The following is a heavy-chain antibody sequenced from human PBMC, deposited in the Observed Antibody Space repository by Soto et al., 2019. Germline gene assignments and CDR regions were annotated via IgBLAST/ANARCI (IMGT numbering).Heavy chain of an antibody. Sequence: ASVKVSCKASGYTFTSYYMHWVRQAPGQGLEWMGIINPSGGSTSYAQKFQGRVTMTRDTSTSTVYMELSSLRSEDTAVYYCARVHRWFTIFGVVTSPQFYYGMDVWGQGTTVTVSS. J-gene: IGHJ6*02. D-gene: IGHD3-3*01. CDR3: ARVHRWFTIFGVVTSPQFYYGMDV. CDR1: GYTFTSYY. CDR2: INPSGGST. V-gene: IGHV1-46*01.